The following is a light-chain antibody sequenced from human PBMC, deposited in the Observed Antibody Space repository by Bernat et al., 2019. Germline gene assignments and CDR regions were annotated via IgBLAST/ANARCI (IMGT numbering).Light chain of an antibody. J-gene: IGKJ5*01. CDR1: QVSGTY. V-gene: IGKV1-9*01. CDR3: QQLDRFPIT. CDR2: GAS. Sequence: DVQLIQSPSFLSASVGDRVDITCRASQVSGTYLAWYQKKPGKAPKLLIYGASTLQTGVPSRFSGSGSGTEFTLTIASLQPEDGATHFCQQLDRFPITFGQGTQLEIK.